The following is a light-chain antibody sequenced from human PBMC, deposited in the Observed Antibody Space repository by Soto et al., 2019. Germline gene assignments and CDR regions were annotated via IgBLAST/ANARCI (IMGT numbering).Light chain of an antibody. CDR3: QQRSNCPLT. J-gene: IGKJ4*01. CDR1: QSVSSY. V-gene: IGKV3-11*01. CDR2: DAS. Sequence: EIVLTQSPATLSLSPGERATLSCRASQSVSSYLAWYQQKPGQAPRLLIYDASNRATGIPARFSGSGSGTDFTLTISSLEPEDVAVDYCQQRSNCPLTFGGGTKVEIK.